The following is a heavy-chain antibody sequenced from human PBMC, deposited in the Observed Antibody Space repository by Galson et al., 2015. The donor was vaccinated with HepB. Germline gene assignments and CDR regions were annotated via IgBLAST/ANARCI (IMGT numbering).Heavy chain of an antibody. CDR3: ARGNSYETTNIDGYDAFDI. D-gene: IGHD2-8*01. CDR1: GFTLSSHG. Sequence: SLRLSCAASGFTLSSHGMHWVRQAPGKGLEWVALIWYDGGTKDYADSVKGRFTISRDNSKNTVYLQMNSLRAEDTAVYYCARGNSYETTNIDGYDAFDIWGQGKMVIVSS. CDR2: IWYDGGTK. J-gene: IGHJ3*02. V-gene: IGHV3-33*01.